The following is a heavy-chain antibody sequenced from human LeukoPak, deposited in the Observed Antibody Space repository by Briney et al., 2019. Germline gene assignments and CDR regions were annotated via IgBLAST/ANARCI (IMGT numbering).Heavy chain of an antibody. D-gene: IGHD3-9*01. J-gene: IGHJ5*02. CDR1: GFTFSNYW. CDR2: INTDGSTT. CDR3: ATRRRDYDILTGYWGSPWFDP. V-gene: IGHV3-74*01. Sequence: GGSLRLSCAASGFTFSNYWMHWVRQGPGKGLVWVSRINTDGSTTNYADSVKGRFTVSRDNAKNTVYLQMNSLRAEDTAVYYCATRRRDYDILTGYWGSPWFDPWGQGTLVTVSS.